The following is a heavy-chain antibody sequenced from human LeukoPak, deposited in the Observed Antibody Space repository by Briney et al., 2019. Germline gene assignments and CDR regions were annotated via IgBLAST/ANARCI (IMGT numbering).Heavy chain of an antibody. CDR1: GYTFTSYG. J-gene: IGHJ4*02. CDR2: ISAYNGNT. D-gene: IGHD2-2*01. Sequence: ASVKVSCKASGYTFTSYGISWVRQAPGQGLEWMGWISAYNGNTNYAQKLQGRVTMTTDTSTSTAYMELRSLRSDDTAVYYCAXXXXXXVPAADYGPELFDYWGQGTLVTVSS. CDR3: AXXXXXXVPAADYGPELFDY. V-gene: IGHV1-18*01.